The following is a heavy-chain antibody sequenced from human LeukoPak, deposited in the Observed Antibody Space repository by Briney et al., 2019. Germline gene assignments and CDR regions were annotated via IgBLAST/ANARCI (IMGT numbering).Heavy chain of an antibody. CDR2: LYYSGST. CDR3: AREQWSTPSFDY. CDR1: GCSISSSSYY. D-gene: IGHD6-19*01. J-gene: IGHJ4*02. Sequence: PSETLSLTCTASGCSISSSSYYWGWNRQPTGKGLEWIGSLYYSGSTYYNPSLKSRVTISVDTSKNQFSLKLSSVTAADTAVYYCAREQWSTPSFDYWGQGTLVTVSS. V-gene: IGHV4-39*02.